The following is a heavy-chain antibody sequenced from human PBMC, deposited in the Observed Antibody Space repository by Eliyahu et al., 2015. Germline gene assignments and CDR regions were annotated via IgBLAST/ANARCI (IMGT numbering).Heavy chain of an antibody. V-gene: IGHV4-31*03. CDR2: IYYSGST. CDR3: AREISMVRGVIFGAFDY. CDR1: GGSISSGGYY. J-gene: IGHJ4*02. Sequence: QVQLQESGPGLVKPSQTLSLTCTVSGGSISSGGYYWSWIRQHPGKGLEWIGYIYYSGSTYYNPSLKSRVTISVDTSKNQFSLKLSSVTAADTAVYYCAREISMVRGVIFGAFDYWGQGTLVTVSS. D-gene: IGHD3-10*01.